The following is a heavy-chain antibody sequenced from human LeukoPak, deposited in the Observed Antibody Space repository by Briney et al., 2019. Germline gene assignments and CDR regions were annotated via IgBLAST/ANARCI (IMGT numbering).Heavy chain of an antibody. CDR1: GGSFSGYY. J-gene: IGHJ5*02. CDR2: INHSGST. V-gene: IGHV4-34*01. CDR3: ARVGNIVVVPAAIQPSDWFDP. D-gene: IGHD2-2*01. Sequence: SETLSLTCAVYGGSFSGYYWSWIRQPPGKGLEWIGEINHSGSTNYNPSLKSRVTISVDTSKNQFSLKLSSVTAADTAVYYCARVGNIVVVPAAIQPSDWFDPWGQGTLVTVSS.